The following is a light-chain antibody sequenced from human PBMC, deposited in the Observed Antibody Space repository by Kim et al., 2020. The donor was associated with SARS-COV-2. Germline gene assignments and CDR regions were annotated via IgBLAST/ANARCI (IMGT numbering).Light chain of an antibody. CDR2: AAS. CDR1: QGTSNS. Sequence: ASVGDRDNITCRASQGTSNSLAWYQQKPGKAPKLLLYAASKLESGVPSRFSGSGSGTDYTLTISSLQPEDFATFYCQQSYSIPWTFGQGTKVDIK. V-gene: IGKV1-NL1*01. CDR3: QQSYSIPWT. J-gene: IGKJ1*01.